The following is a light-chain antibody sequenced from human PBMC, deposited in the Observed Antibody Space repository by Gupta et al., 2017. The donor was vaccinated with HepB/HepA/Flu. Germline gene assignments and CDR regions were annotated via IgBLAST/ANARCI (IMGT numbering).Light chain of an antibody. V-gene: IGKV1-33*01. J-gene: IGKJ2*01. Sequence: DIQMTQSPSSLSAFAGETVTISCQASEDIDEYLNWYQTKPGKPPKLLIYDASTSVTGVPSRFRGCGYGTHFTLTRTWLQPEDAAYYYWLQIDSPFIFGHGTMVDVK. CDR3: LQIDSPFI. CDR2: DAS. CDR1: EDIDEY.